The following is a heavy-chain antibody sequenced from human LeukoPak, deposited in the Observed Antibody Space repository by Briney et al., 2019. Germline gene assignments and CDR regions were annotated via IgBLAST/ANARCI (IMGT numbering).Heavy chain of an antibody. CDR1: GFTFTGHS. CDR3: ARDPNVVIVSASCFDY. V-gene: IGHV3-30*04. CDR2: VGVDERTI. D-gene: IGHD2-15*01. Sequence: GGSLRLSCVASGFTFTGHSMHWVRQAPGKGLEWVAVVGVDERTIFYADSLKGRFTVSRDNAKNSVYLQMNSLRAEDTAVYYCARDPNVVIVSASCFDYWGQGTLVTVSS. J-gene: IGHJ4*02.